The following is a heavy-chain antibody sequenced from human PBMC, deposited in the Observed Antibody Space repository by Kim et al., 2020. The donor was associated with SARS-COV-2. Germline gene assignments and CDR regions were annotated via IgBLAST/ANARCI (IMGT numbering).Heavy chain of an antibody. J-gene: IGHJ3*02. V-gene: IGHV3-30-3*01. CDR2: ISKDGNIE. D-gene: IGHD3-22*01. Sequence: GGSLRLSCAASGFTFSIHAMHWVRQAPGKGLEWVAIISKDGNIEYYADSVKGRFTISRDNSKSTLYVQLNSLRTDDTAVYYCARERVVVADDALDIWGEGTMVTVSS. CDR1: GFTFSIHA. CDR3: ARERVVVADDALDI.